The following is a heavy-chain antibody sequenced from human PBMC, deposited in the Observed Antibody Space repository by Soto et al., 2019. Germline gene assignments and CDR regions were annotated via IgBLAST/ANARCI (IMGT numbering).Heavy chain of an antibody. V-gene: IGHV1-69*06. CDR3: ARDLAAAGTGLYNWFDP. Sequence: RASVKVSFKASGGTFSSYAISWVRQAPGQGLEWMGGIIPIFGTANYAQKFQGRVTITADKSTSTAYMELSSLRSEDTAVYYCARDLAAAGTGLYNWFDPWGQGTLVTVSS. CDR2: IIPIFGTA. D-gene: IGHD6-13*01. CDR1: GGTFSSYA. J-gene: IGHJ5*02.